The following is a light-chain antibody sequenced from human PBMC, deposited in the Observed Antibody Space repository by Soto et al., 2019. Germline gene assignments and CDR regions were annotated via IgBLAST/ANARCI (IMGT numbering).Light chain of an antibody. V-gene: IGLV2-14*01. Sequence: QSVLTQPASVSGSPGQSITISCTGTSSDVGGYNYVSWFQQHPGKAPKLMIYDVRNRPSGISNRFSGSKSGNTASLTISGLQAEDEADYYCNSYTSSSTYVFGTGIKLTVL. CDR1: SSDVGGYNY. CDR3: NSYTSSSTYV. J-gene: IGLJ1*01. CDR2: DVR.